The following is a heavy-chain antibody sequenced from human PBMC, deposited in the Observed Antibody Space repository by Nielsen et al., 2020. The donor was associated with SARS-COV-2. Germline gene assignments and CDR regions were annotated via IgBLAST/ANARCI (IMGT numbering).Heavy chain of an antibody. CDR3: ASGTGTEPYFDY. CDR1: GYTFTSYY. D-gene: IGHD1-1*01. Sequence: ASVKVSCKASGYTFTSYYMHWVRQAPGQGLEWMGIINPSGGSTSYAQKFQGRVTMTRDTSTSTVYMELSSLRSDDTAVYYCASGTGTEPYFDYWGQGTLVTVSS. CDR2: INPSGGST. V-gene: IGHV1-46*01. J-gene: IGHJ4*02.